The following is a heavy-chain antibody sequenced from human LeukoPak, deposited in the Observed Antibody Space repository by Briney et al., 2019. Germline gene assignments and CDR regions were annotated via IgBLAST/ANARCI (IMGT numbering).Heavy chain of an antibody. CDR2: INHSGST. CDR1: GGSFSGYY. CDR3: ASSVEMATIDY. V-gene: IGHV4-34*01. Sequence: PSETLSLTCAVYGGSFSGYYWSWIRQPPGKGLEWIGEINHSGSTNYNPSLKSRVTISVDTSKNQFSLKLSSVTAADTAVYYCASSVEMATIDYWGQGTLVTVSS. D-gene: IGHD5-24*01. J-gene: IGHJ4*02.